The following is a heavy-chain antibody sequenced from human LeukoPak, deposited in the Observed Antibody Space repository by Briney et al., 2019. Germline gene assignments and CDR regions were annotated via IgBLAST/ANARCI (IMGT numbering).Heavy chain of an antibody. V-gene: IGHV3-23*01. CDR3: AKDMRSSSLGYFQH. CDR2: ISGSGGST. D-gene: IGHD6-13*01. CDR1: GFTFSSYA. J-gene: IGHJ1*01. Sequence: QPGGSLRLSCAASGFTFSSYAMSWVRQAPGKGLEWVSAISGSGGSTYYADSVKGRFTISRDNSKNTLYPQMNSLRAEDTAVYYCAKDMRSSSLGYFQHWGQGTLVTVSS.